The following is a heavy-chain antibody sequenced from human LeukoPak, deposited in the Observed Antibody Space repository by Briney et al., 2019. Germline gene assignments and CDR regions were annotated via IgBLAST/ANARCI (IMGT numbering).Heavy chain of an antibody. J-gene: IGHJ3*02. D-gene: IGHD3-10*01. CDR3: ARDTHEYGSGSYYDDTFDS. CDR2: MHHSGKA. V-gene: IGHV4-59*11. Sequence: SETLSLTCTVSGSSMIDHYWSWVRQPPGKGLEWVGYMHHSGKANSNPSLKSRVTISVDTSKNQVSLKLSSVTAADTAVYYCARDTHEYGSGSYYDDTFDSWGQGTLVTVSS. CDR1: GSSMIDHY.